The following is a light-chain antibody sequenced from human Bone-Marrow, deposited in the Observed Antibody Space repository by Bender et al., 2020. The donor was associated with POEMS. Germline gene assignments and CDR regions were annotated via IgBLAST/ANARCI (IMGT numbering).Light chain of an antibody. J-gene: IGLJ3*02. CDR3: AAWDDSLIGWV. V-gene: IGLV1-44*01. Sequence: QSVLTQPPSASGTPGQRVTISCSGGSSNIGAHAVNWYQHLPGTAPKLLIYSSHRRPSEVPDRFSGSRSGTSASLAISGLQSEDEADYYCAAWDDSLIGWVFGGGTKLTVL. CDR2: SSH. CDR1: SSNIGAHA.